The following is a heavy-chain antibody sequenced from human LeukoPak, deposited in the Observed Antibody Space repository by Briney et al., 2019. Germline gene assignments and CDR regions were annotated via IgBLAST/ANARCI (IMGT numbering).Heavy chain of an antibody. CDR1: GYTFTDYN. CDR3: ARARGDIVVVPAAIWFDP. Sequence: ASVRVSCKAAGYTFTDYNLHWVRQAPGQGLEWMGWIKPNNGGTNYAQKFQGRVTMTRDTSISTAYMELSRLRSDDTAVYYCARARGDIVVVPAAIWFDPWGQGTLVTVSS. V-gene: IGHV1-2*02. CDR2: IKPNNGGT. D-gene: IGHD2-2*01. J-gene: IGHJ5*02.